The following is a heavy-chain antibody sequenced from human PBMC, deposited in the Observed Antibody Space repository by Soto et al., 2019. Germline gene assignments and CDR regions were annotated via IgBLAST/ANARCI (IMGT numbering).Heavy chain of an antibody. CDR3: SRIGYDSSAPDY. CDR2: IDWDDDK. Sequence: SGPTLVNPTQTLTLTCTFSGFSLSTSGMCVSWIRQPPGKALEWLALIDWDDDKYYSTSLKTRLTISKDTSKNQVVLTMTNVDPVDTATYYCSRIGYDSSAPDYWGQGTLVTVSS. J-gene: IGHJ4*02. D-gene: IGHD3-22*01. CDR1: GFSLSTSGMC. V-gene: IGHV2-70*01.